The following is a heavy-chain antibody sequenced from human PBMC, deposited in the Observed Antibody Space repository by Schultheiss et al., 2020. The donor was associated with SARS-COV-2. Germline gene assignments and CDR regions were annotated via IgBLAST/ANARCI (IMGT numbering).Heavy chain of an antibody. CDR1: GGTFSSYA. CDR3: ARGYCSSTSCSSIGTTLAVARGRAPPDY. D-gene: IGHD2-2*01. V-gene: IGHV1-69*06. J-gene: IGHJ4*02. Sequence: KISCKASGGTFSSYAISWVRQAPGQGLEWMGGIIPIFGTANYAQKFQGRVTITADKSTSTAYMELSSLRSEDTAVYYCARGYCSSTSCSSIGTTLAVARGRAPPDYGGKGTRVTVPS. CDR2: IIPIFGTA.